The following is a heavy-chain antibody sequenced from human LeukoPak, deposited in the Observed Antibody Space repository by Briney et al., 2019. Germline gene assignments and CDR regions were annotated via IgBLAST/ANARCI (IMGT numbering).Heavy chain of an antibody. CDR3: TKELHVAVAVADYYYFYMDV. CDR2: INGGGNTT. Sequence: PGGSLRLSCAASGFAFSSFAMGWVRQSPGKGLGWLSTINGGGNTTFYSDSVKGRFTISRDNSKNTLYLHMDSLRPDDTAIYYCTKELHVAVAVADYYYFYMDVWGRGTAVTVSS. J-gene: IGHJ6*03. V-gene: IGHV3-23*01. CDR1: GFAFSSFA. D-gene: IGHD6-19*01.